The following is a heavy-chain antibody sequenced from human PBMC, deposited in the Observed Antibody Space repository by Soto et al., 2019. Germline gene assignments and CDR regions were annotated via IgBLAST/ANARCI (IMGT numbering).Heavy chain of an antibody. CDR1: GGTFSSYA. CDR3: GAVAANYYGMDV. V-gene: IGHV1-69*01. J-gene: IGHJ6*02. Sequence: QVQLVQSGAEVKKPGASVKVSCKASGGTFSSYAISWVRQAPGHGLEWMGGIIPIFGTANYAQKFQGRVTITADESTSTAYMELSSLRSEDTAVYYCGAVAANYYGMDVWGQGTTVTVS. CDR2: IIPIFGTA. D-gene: IGHD6-19*01.